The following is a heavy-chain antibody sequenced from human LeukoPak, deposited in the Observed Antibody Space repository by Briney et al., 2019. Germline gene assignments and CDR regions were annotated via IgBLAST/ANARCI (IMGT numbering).Heavy chain of an antibody. V-gene: IGHV1-2*02. CDR1: GYTFIGHY. Sequence: ASVKVSCKASGYTFIGHYIHWVRQAPGQGLEWMGWMNPSSGGSNCAQKFQGRVTMTRDTSISTAYMELSSLRSDDTAVYYCARDRYYGSGKGDAFDIWGQGTMVTVSS. CDR2: MNPSSGGS. CDR3: ARDRYYGSGKGDAFDI. D-gene: IGHD3-10*01. J-gene: IGHJ3*02.